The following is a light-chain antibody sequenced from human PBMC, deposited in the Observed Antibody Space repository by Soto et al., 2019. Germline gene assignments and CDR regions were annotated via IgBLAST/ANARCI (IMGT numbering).Light chain of an antibody. V-gene: IGLV1-47*02. CDR2: SNN. J-gene: IGLJ1*01. Sequence: QSVLTQPPSASGTPGQRVTISCSGSSSNIGSNYVYWYQQLPGTAPKLLIYSNNQRPSGVPDRFSGSKSGTSASLAFSGLRSEDEADYYCAAWDDSLSGIYVFGTGTKVTVL. CDR3: AAWDDSLSGIYV. CDR1: SSNIGSNY.